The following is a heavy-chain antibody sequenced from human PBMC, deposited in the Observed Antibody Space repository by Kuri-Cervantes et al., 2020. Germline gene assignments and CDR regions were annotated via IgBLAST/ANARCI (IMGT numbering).Heavy chain of an antibody. V-gene: IGHV3-33*01. CDR2: IWYDGSNK. Sequence: GGSLRLSCAASGFTFSSYGMHWVRQAPGKGLEWVAVIWYDGSNKYYADSVKGRFTISRDNPKNTLYPQMNSLRAEDTAVYYCARESSSGYYVSLGMDVWGQGTTVTVSS. J-gene: IGHJ6*02. CDR1: GFTFSSYG. D-gene: IGHD3-22*01. CDR3: ARESSSGYYVSLGMDV.